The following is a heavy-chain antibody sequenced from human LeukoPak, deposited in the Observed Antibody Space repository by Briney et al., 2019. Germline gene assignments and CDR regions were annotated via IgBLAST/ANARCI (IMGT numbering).Heavy chain of an antibody. D-gene: IGHD3-22*01. CDR1: GATFIGYY. V-gene: IGHV1-2*02. Sequence: ASVKVSCKASGATFIGYYMHWVRQAPGQGLEWMGWSNPTSGGTNSAQKFQGRVTMTRDTSISTAYMELFRLRSDDTAVYYCARGASLYYDTSGYPFDYWGQGTLVTVSS. CDR3: ARGASLYYDTSGYPFDY. CDR2: SNPTSGGT. J-gene: IGHJ4*02.